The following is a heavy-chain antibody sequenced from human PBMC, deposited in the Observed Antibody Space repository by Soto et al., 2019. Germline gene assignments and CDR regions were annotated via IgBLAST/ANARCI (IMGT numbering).Heavy chain of an antibody. J-gene: IGHJ4*02. CDR3: AVFLTDYGDFNFDY. CDR2: IYYSGST. D-gene: IGHD4-17*01. V-gene: IGHV4-39*01. CDR1: GGSISSSSYY. Sequence: SETLSLTCTVSGGSISSSSYYWGWIRQPPGKGLEWIGSIYYSGSTYYNPSLKSRVTISVDTSKNQFSLKLSSVTAADTAVYYCAVFLTDYGDFNFDYWGQGTLVTVFS.